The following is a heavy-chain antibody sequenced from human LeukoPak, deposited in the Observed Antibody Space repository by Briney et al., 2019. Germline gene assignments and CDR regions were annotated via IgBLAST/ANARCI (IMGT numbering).Heavy chain of an antibody. V-gene: IGHV1-69*01. CDR2: IITNFGTT. CDR1: GGTFTNYA. J-gene: IGHJ4*02. CDR3: ARPRTYYDFWRGYPPFDY. D-gene: IGHD3-3*01. Sequence: SVKVSCKASGGTFTNYAISWVRQAPGQGLEWMGGIITNFGTTNYAQKYQGRVTITADESTSTVYMELSSLRSEDTAVYYCARPRTYYDFWRGYPPFDYWGQGTLVTVSS.